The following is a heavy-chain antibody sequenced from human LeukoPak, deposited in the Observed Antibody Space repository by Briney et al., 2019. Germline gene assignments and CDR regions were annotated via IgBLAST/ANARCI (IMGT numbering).Heavy chain of an antibody. J-gene: IGHJ4*02. CDR3: ARASLCGYSYGCFDY. V-gene: IGHV1-69*04. CDR1: GGTFSSYA. D-gene: IGHD5-18*01. Sequence: ASVKVSCKASGGTFSSYAISWVRQAPGQGLEWMGRIIPILGIANCAQKFQGRVTITADKSTSTAYMELSSLRSEDTAVYYCARASLCGYSYGCFDYWGQGTLVTVSS. CDR2: IIPILGIA.